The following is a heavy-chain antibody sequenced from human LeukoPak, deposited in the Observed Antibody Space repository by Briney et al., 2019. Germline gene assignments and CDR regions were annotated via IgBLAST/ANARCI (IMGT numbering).Heavy chain of an antibody. CDR2: ISYDGSNK. J-gene: IGHJ4*02. Sequence: PGRSLRLSCAASGFTFSSYAMHWVRQAPGKGLEWVAVISYDGSNKYYADSVKGRFTISRDNSKNTLYLQMNSLRAEDTAVYYCARRWGSGSHYWGQGTLITVSS. CDR1: GFTFSSYA. CDR3: ARRWGSGSHY. V-gene: IGHV3-30-3*01. D-gene: IGHD2-21*01.